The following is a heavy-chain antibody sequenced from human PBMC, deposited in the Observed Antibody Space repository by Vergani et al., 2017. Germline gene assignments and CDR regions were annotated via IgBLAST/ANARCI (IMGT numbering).Heavy chain of an antibody. D-gene: IGHD3-9*01. J-gene: IGHJ4*02. CDR1: GYTFSNYY. CDR3: ARGDYVILTGYRY. Sequence: QVQVVQSGAEVKKPGASVKVSCKTSGYTFSNYYMHWVRQAPGQGLEWMGIINPSGGHTNYAQKFQGRVTMTRDTSTSTVYMELSSLRSEDTAIYYCARGDYVILTGYRYWGQGTLVTVSA. V-gene: IGHV1-46*03. CDR2: INPSGGHT.